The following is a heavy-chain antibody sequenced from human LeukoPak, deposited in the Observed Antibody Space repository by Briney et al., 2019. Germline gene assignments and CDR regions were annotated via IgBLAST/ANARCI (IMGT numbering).Heavy chain of an antibody. CDR2: INPNSGGT. CDR1: GYTFTGYY. Sequence: ASVKVSCKASGYTFTGYYMHWVRQAPGQGLEWMGWINPNSGGTNYAQKFQGRVTMTRDTSISTAYMELSRLRSDDTAVYYCAIPEGYCSGGSCYAPSNWGQGTLVTVS. J-gene: IGHJ4*02. CDR3: AIPEGYCSGGSCYAPSN. D-gene: IGHD2-15*01. V-gene: IGHV1-2*02.